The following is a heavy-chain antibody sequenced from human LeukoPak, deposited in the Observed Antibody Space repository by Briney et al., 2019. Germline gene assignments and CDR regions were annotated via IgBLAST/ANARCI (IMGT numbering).Heavy chain of an antibody. CDR3: ARERCNYDFWSGSENAALYYYYGMDV. D-gene: IGHD3-3*01. CDR1: GYTVTSYY. V-gene: IGHV1-46*01. Sequence: ASVKVSCKASGYTVTSYYMHWVRQAPGQGLEWMGILNPSGGSTSYAQKFQGRVTTTRDTSTSTVYMELSSLRSEDTAVYYCARERCNYDFWSGSENAALYYYYGMDVWGQGTTVTVSS. CDR2: LNPSGGST. J-gene: IGHJ6*02.